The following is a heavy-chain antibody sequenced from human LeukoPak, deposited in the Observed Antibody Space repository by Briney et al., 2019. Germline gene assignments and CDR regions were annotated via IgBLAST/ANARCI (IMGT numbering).Heavy chain of an antibody. CDR3: ASFHYYGSGAYYLSY. V-gene: IGHV3-23*01. Sequence: GGSLRLSCAASGFTLSSYAVTWVRQAPGKGLEWVSDIGDSGATTYYADSVKGRFTISRDSSKNTLYLQMSSLRAEDTAVYFCASFHYYGSGAYYLSYWGQGTLVTVSS. CDR2: IGDSGATT. J-gene: IGHJ4*02. D-gene: IGHD3-10*01. CDR1: GFTLSSYA.